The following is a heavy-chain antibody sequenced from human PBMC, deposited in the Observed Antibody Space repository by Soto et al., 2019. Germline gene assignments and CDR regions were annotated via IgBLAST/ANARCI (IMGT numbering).Heavy chain of an antibody. V-gene: IGHV4-31*03. CDR3: ARWGGYDKLFDY. J-gene: IGHJ4*02. CDR1: GGSISSGGYY. D-gene: IGHD5-12*01. CDR2: IYYSGST. Sequence: ASETLSLTCTVSGGSISSGGYYWSWIRQHPGKGLEWIGYIYYSGSTYYNPSLKSRVTISVDTSKNQFSLKLSSVTAADTAVYYCARWGGYDKLFDYWGQGTLVTVSS.